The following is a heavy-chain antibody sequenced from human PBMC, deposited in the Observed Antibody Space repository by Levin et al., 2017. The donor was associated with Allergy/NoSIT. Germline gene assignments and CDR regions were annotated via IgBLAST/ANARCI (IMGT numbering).Heavy chain of an antibody. D-gene: IGHD3-3*01. CDR3: AKLNGDFWSGYYTMAPFDY. Sequence: LSLTCAASGFTFSSYAMSWVRQAPGKGLEWVSAISGSGGSTYYADSVKGRFTISRDNSKNTLYLQMNSLRAEDTAVYYCAKLNGDFWSGYYTMAPFDYWGQGTLVTVSS. CDR2: ISGSGGST. J-gene: IGHJ4*02. V-gene: IGHV3-23*01. CDR1: GFTFSSYA.